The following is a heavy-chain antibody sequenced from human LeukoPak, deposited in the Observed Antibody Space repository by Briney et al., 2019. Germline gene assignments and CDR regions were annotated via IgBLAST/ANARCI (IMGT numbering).Heavy chain of an antibody. CDR3: ARDSYAAGSFDY. CDR2: ISYDGSNK. D-gene: IGHD6-13*01. Sequence: PGGSLRLSCAASGFTFSSYAMHWVRQAPGKGLEWVAVISYDGSNKYYAGSVKGRFTISRDNSKNTLYLQMNSLRAEDTAVYYCARDSYAAGSFDYWGQGTLVTVSS. V-gene: IGHV3-30*04. CDR1: GFTFSSYA. J-gene: IGHJ4*02.